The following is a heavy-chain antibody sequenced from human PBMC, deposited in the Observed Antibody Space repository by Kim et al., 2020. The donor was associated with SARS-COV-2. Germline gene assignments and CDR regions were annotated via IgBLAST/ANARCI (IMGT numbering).Heavy chain of an antibody. V-gene: IGHV4-34*01. CDR3: ARASRYYYDSSGYYWFDP. J-gene: IGHJ5*02. D-gene: IGHD3-22*01. Sequence: KSRVTISVDTSKNQFSLKLSSVTAADTAVYYCARASRYYYDSSGYYWFDPWGQGTLVTVSS.